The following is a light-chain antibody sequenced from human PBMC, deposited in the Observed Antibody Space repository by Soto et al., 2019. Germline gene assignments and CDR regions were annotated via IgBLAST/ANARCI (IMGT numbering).Light chain of an antibody. J-gene: IGKJ1*01. CDR2: DAS. CDR1: HVINRR. Sequence: RDPHVINRRLAWYQQKPGKAPNLLIYDASTLESGAPARFSGGDSGTEFTLTISSLQPDDFTTFYCQQYNSYPWTVGQGTKVDSK. V-gene: IGKV1-5*01. CDR3: QQYNSYPWT.